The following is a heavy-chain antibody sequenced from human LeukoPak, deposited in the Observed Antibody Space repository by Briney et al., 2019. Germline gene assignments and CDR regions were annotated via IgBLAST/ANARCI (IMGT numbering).Heavy chain of an antibody. CDR1: GGTFSSYA. V-gene: IGHV1-69*13. D-gene: IGHD2-2*01. J-gene: IGHJ6*02. Sequence: SVKVSCKASGGTFSSYAISWVRQAPGQGLEWMGGIIPIFGTANYAQKFQGRVTITADESTSTAYMELSSLRSEDTAVYYCARDPPRDQHPYYYYGMDVWGQGTTVTVSS. CDR2: IIPIFGTA. CDR3: ARDPPRDQHPYYYYGMDV.